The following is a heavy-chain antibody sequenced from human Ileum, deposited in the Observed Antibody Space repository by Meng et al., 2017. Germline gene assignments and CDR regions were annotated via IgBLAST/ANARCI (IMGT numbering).Heavy chain of an antibody. CDR2: MNTDKGNT. CDR3: AREGAYNGGDY. CDR1: GYTFTTYG. J-gene: IGHJ4*02. V-gene: IGHV1-18*01. Sequence: VQARAEVKQPGPSATASCKPSGYTFTTYGISWVRQAPGQGLEWMGWMNTDKGNTNYAQKFQGRVTMTRDTSTSTAYMELRSLRSDDTAVYYCAREGAYNGGDYWGQGTLVTVSS. D-gene: IGHD1-1*01.